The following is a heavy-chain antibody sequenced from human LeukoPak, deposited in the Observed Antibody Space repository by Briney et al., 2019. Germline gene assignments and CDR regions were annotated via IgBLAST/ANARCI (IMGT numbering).Heavy chain of an antibody. CDR1: GGSISSYY. V-gene: IGHV4-59*01. CDR2: IYYSGST. J-gene: IGHJ4*02. CDR3: ATSDSGYDPTPFDY. D-gene: IGHD5-12*01. Sequence: SETLSLTCTVSGGSISSYYWSWIRQPPGKGLEWIGYIYYSGSTNYNPSLKSRVTISVDTSKNQFSLKLSSVTAADTAVYYCATSDSGYDPTPFDYWGQGTLVTVSS.